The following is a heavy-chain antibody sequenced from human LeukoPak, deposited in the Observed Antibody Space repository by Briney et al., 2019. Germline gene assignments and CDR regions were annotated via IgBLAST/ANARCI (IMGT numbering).Heavy chain of an antibody. D-gene: IGHD1-1*01. J-gene: IGHJ6*02. Sequence: GGSLRLSCAASGSTFSSYGMSWVRQAPGKGLEWVAVISYDGSNKYYADSVKGRFTISRDNSKNTLYLQMNSLRAEDTAVYYCARESVGMDVWGQGTTVTVSS. CDR2: ISYDGSNK. CDR3: ARESVGMDV. V-gene: IGHV3-30-3*01. CDR1: GSTFSSYG.